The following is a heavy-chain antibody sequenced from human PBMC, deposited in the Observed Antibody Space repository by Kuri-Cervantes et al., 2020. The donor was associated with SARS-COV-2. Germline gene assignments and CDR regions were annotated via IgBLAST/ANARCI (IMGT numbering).Heavy chain of an antibody. CDR3: ARDFQSKSGYYYYGMDV. V-gene: IGHV4-34*01. J-gene: IGHJ6*02. CDR1: GGSFSGYY. D-gene: IGHD3-3*01. Sequence: ESLKISCAVYGGSFSGYYWSWIRQPPGKGLEWIGEINHSGSTNYNPSLKSRVTISVDTSKNQFSLKLSSVTAADTAVYYCARDFQSKSGYYYYGMDVWGQGTTVTVSS. CDR2: INHSGST.